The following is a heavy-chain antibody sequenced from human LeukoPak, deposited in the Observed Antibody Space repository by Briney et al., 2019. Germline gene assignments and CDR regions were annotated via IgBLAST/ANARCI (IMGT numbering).Heavy chain of an antibody. CDR3: GRSAWFVHFDH. D-gene: IGHD2-21*01. J-gene: IGHJ4*02. CDR2: FHYSGST. CDR1: GGSISSSSYY. V-gene: IGHV4-39*07. Sequence: PSETLSLTCSVSGGSISSSSYYWGWIRQPPGKGLEWIGTFHYSGSTYYNPSLQSLVTISVNMPKNQFSLKLISVTAADTAVYYCGRSAWFVHFDHWGQGTLVTVTS.